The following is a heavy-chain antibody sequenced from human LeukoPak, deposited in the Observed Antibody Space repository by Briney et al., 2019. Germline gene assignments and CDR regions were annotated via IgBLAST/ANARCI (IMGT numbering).Heavy chain of an antibody. D-gene: IGHD3-22*01. Sequence: GGSLRLSCAASGFTLSSYAMSWVRQAPGKGLEWVSAISDTGNTYHADSVKGRFTISRDSSKNTLFLQMNSLRAEDTAVYYCAKDRSYYDNTDLWGAEYFQHWGQGTLVTVSS. CDR3: AKDRSYYDNTDLWGAEYFQH. CDR2: ISDTGNT. V-gene: IGHV3-23*01. J-gene: IGHJ1*01. CDR1: GFTLSSYA.